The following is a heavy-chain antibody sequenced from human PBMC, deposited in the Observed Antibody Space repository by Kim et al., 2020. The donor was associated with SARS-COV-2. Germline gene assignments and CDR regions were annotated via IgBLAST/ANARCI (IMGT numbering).Heavy chain of an antibody. D-gene: IGHD3-10*01. J-gene: IGHJ5*02. CDR3: ARRDYYGSGSFSGWFDP. Sequence: LKSRVTISGDTSKNQFSLKRSSVTAADTAVYYCARRDYYGSGSFSGWFDPWGQGTLVTVSS. V-gene: IGHV4-39*01.